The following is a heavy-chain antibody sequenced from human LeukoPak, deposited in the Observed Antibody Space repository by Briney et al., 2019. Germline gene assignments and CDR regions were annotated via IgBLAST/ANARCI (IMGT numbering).Heavy chain of an antibody. CDR1: GGSISSGSCY. V-gene: IGHV4-61*02. CDR2: IYTSGST. Sequence: SETLSLTCTVSGGSISSGSCYWSWIRQPAGKGLEWIGRIYTSGSTNYNPSLKSRVTISVDTSKNQFSLKLSSVTAADTAVYYCARDQKTYSSSWGPSYWYFDLWGRGTLVTVSS. D-gene: IGHD6-13*01. CDR3: ARDQKTYSSSWGPSYWYFDL. J-gene: IGHJ2*01.